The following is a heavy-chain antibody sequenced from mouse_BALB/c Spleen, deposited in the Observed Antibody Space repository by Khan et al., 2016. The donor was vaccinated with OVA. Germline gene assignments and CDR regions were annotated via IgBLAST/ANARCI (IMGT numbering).Heavy chain of an antibody. Sequence: VQLQESGPGLVKPSQSLSLTCTVTGYSITSGYGWNWLRQFPGNKLEWMGYINYSGSTNYNPSLKSRISITRDTSKNQFFLQLNSVTTEDTATCYCARTARIKYWGQGTTLTVSS. J-gene: IGHJ2*01. V-gene: IGHV3-2*02. D-gene: IGHD1-2*01. CDR2: INYSGST. CDR3: ARTARIKY. CDR1: GYSITSGYG.